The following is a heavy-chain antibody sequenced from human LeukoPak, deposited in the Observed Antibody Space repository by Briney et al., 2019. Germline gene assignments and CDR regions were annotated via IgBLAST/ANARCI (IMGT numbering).Heavy chain of an antibody. D-gene: IGHD3-10*01. J-gene: IGHJ6*02. CDR1: GFILSNYG. V-gene: IGHV3-33*01. Sequence: GGSLRLSCAASGFILSNYGMHWVRQAPGKGLEWVAVIWGDGSNKYYADSVKGRFTISRDNSKNTVYLQMNSLRGDDTAVYYCARDRGVREILINHGMDVWGQGTPVTVSS. CDR3: ARDRGVREILINHGMDV. CDR2: IWGDGSNK.